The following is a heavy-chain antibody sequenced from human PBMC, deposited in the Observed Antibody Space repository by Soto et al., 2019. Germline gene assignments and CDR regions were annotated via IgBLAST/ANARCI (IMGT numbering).Heavy chain of an antibody. CDR1: GYTFTGYY. D-gene: IGHD2-2*01. CDR2: INPQTGGT. CDR3: ARERYQVISDGMDV. Sequence: VKVSCKASGYTFTGYYIHWVREAPGQGLEWMGWINPQTGGTSYGQKFQGRVTLSRDTSINTAYLELSRLRFDDAAVYFCARERYQVISDGMDVWGQGTTVTVSS. J-gene: IGHJ6*02. V-gene: IGHV1-2*02.